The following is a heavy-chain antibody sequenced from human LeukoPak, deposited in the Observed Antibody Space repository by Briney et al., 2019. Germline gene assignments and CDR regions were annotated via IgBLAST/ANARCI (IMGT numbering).Heavy chain of an antibody. CDR1: GYTFTSYY. Sequence: GASVKVSCKASGYTFTSYYMHWVRQAPGQGLEWMGIINPSGGSTSYAQKFQGRVTMTRDMSTSTDYMELSRLRSDDTAVYYCARVGAGGGYDDWGQGTLVTVSS. CDR2: INPSGGST. J-gene: IGHJ4*02. V-gene: IGHV1-46*01. D-gene: IGHD3-22*01. CDR3: ARVGAGGGYDD.